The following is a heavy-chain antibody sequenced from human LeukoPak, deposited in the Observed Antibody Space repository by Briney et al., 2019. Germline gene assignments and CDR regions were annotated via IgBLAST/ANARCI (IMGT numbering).Heavy chain of an antibody. J-gene: IGHJ4*02. V-gene: IGHV3-7*03. CDR3: VKEGRSLQTY. CDR1: GFMFSSNW. CDR2: IKEDGTET. D-gene: IGHD5-24*01. Sequence: GGSLRLSCAASGFMFSSNWMSWVRLAPGKGLEWVANIKEDGTETYYVDSVKGRFTTSRDNAKNSLYLQMNSLRVEDTAVYYCVKEGRSLQTYWGQGTLVTVSS.